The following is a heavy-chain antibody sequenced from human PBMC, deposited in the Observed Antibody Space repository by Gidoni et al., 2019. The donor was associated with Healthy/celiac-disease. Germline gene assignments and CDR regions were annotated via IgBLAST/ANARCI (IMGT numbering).Heavy chain of an antibody. Sequence: QLQLQESGPGLVKPSETLSFTCTVSGGSISSSSYYWGWIRQPPGKGLEWIGSIYYSGSTYYNPSLKSRVTISVDTSKNQFSLKLSSVTAADTAVYYCARSGSFRYSYYFDYWGQGTLVTVSS. CDR3: ARSGSFRYSYYFDY. V-gene: IGHV4-39*01. CDR1: GGSISSSSYY. D-gene: IGHD2-15*01. CDR2: IYYSGST. J-gene: IGHJ4*02.